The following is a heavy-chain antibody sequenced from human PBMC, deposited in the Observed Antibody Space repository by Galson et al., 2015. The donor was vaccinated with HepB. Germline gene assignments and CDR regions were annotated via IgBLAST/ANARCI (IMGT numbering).Heavy chain of an antibody. CDR2: VFASGTT. CDR3: ARYTRGRQDK. J-gene: IGHJ4*02. V-gene: IGHV4-4*07. D-gene: IGHD1-14*01. Sequence: LSLTCAVSGGSMGTYSWSWIRQPAGKGLEWIGRVFASGTTNYNPSLKSRVTISVDTSKIQFSLRLTSVTAADTAVYYCARYTRGRQDKWGQGTQVTVSS. CDR1: GGSMGTYS.